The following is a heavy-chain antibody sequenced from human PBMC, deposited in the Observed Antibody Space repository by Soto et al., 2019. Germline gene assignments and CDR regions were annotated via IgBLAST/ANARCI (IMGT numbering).Heavy chain of an antibody. D-gene: IGHD2-2*02. CDR2: INHSGST. CDR3: ARGRRCSSTSCYNGFDY. V-gene: IGHV4-34*01. Sequence: SETLSLTCAVYGGSFSGYYWSWIRQPPGKGLEWIGEINHSGSTNYNPSLKSRVTISVDTSKNQFSLKLSSVTAADTAVYYCARGRRCSSTSCYNGFDYWGQGTLVTVSS. CDR1: GGSFSGYY. J-gene: IGHJ4*02.